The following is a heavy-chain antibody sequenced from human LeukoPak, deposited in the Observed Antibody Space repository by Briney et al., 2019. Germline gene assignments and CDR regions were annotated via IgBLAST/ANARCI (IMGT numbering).Heavy chain of an antibody. J-gene: IGHJ4*02. D-gene: IGHD5-18*01. CDR1: GGSISSGDYY. CDR3: ARSDGYSYGLIDY. V-gene: IGHV4-30-4*02. CDR2: IYYSGST. Sequence: PSETLSLTCTVSGGSISSGDYYWSWIRQPPGKGLEWIGYIYYSGSTYYNPSLKSRVTISVDTSKNQFSLKLSSVTAADTAVYYCARSDGYSYGLIDYWGQGTLVTVSS.